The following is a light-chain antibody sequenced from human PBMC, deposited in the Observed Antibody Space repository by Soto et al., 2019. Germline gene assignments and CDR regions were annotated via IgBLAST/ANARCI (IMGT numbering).Light chain of an antibody. CDR1: QSVSSN. Sequence: EIVMTQSPATLSVSPGERATLSCRASQSVSSNLAWYQQKPGQAPRLLIYGASTRANGIPSRFSGSGSGTEFTLTISSLQSEYFAVYYCPQYNNWPPVTFGQGTKVEIK. V-gene: IGKV3-15*01. CDR2: GAS. CDR3: PQYNNWPPVT. J-gene: IGKJ1*01.